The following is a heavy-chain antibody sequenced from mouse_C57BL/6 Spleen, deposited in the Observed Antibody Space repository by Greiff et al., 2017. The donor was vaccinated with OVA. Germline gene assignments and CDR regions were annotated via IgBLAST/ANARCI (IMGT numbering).Heavy chain of an antibody. CDR2: IDPETGGT. D-gene: IGHD3-3*01. CDR3: TRSGRAYFDD. CDR1: GYTFTDYE. V-gene: IGHV1-15*01. Sequence: VQLQQSGAELVRPGASVTLSCKASGYTFTDYEMHWVKQTPVHGLEWIGAIDPETGGTAYNQKFKGKAILTADKSSSTAYMELRSLTSEDSAVYYCTRSGRAYFDDWGQGTTLTVSS. J-gene: IGHJ2*01.